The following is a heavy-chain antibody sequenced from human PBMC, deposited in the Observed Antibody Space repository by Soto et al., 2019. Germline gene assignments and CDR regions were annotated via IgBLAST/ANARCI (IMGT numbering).Heavy chain of an antibody. D-gene: IGHD1-26*01. V-gene: IGHV4-4*07. CDR3: ARERWELLASDAFDI. Sequence: SETLSLTCTVSGGSISSYYWSWIRQPAVKGLEWIGRIYTSGSTNYNPSLKSRVTMSVDTSKNQFSLKLSSVTAADTAAYYCARERWELLASDAFDIWGQGTMVTVSS. J-gene: IGHJ3*02. CDR2: IYTSGST. CDR1: GGSISSYY.